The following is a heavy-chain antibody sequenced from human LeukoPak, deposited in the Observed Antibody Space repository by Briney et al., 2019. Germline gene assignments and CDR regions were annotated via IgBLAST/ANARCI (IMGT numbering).Heavy chain of an antibody. CDR3: ARGPNKSDGGNSGSAWFDP. Sequence: PSETLSLTCTVSGGSISNYYWSWIRQPAGKGLEWIGRINTSGSTHYNSSLKSRVTMSVDSSKNQFSLKLRSVTAADTAVYYCARGPNKSDGGNSGSAWFDPWGQGTLVTVSS. V-gene: IGHV4-4*07. CDR2: INTSGST. D-gene: IGHD4-23*01. J-gene: IGHJ5*02. CDR1: GGSISNYY.